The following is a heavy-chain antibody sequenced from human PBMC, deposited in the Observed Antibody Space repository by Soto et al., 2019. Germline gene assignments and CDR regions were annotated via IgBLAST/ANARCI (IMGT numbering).Heavy chain of an antibody. D-gene: IGHD1-26*01. CDR1: GFSLSTNGMG. CDR2: VYWDDDK. CDR3: ARVARGVYASGGRWEKFDV. Sequence: QITVKESGLTLVKPTQTLTLTCTFSGFSLSTNGMGVGWIRQSPGKALEWLALVYWDDDKRYSPSLRSRLTFTQDISKYQANLTMTNMDPVETAPYLCARVARGVYASGGRWEKFDVWGQGTLVTVSS. J-gene: IGHJ4*02. V-gene: IGHV2-5*02.